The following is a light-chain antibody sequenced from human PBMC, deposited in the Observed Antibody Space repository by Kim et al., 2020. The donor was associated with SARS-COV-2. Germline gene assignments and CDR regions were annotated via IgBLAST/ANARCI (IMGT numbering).Light chain of an antibody. CDR3: NSRESGVNHVV. CDR1: SLRSYY. CDR2: DKN. V-gene: IGLV3-19*01. J-gene: IGLJ3*02. Sequence: SSELTQDPVVSVALGQTVRITCQGDSLRSYYASWYQQRPGQAPLLVIYDKNNRPSGIPDRFSGSSSGNTASLTITGAQAEDEADYYCNSRESGVNHVVFGGGTKLTVL.